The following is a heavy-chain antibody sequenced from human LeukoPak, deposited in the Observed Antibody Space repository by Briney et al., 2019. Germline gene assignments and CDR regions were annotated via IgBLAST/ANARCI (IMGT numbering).Heavy chain of an antibody. CDR2: IWFDGSVK. CDR3: AKDTAIQFLEPAF. CDR1: GFTFNTHG. Sequence: PGGSLRLSCPASGFTFNTHGMHWVRQAPGKGLEWVAAIWFDGSVKHYSDAVKGRFTISRDNSLNTLYLQMNSLRVEDTAMYYCAKDTAIQFLEPAFWGQGTLVTVSS. D-gene: IGHD3-3*01. V-gene: IGHV3-33*06. J-gene: IGHJ4*02.